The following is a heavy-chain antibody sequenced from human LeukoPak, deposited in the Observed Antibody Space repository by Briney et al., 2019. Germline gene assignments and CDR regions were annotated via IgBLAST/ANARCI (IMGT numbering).Heavy chain of an antibody. CDR1: GGTFNSYA. CDR3: ARDRYCSGGSCYPDV. Sequence: SVKVSCKASGGTFNSYAISWVRQAPGQGLEWMGGIIPIFGAANYAQKFQGRVTITADESTSTAYMELSSLRSEDTAVYYCARDRYCSGGSCYPDVWGQGTLVTVSS. CDR2: IIPIFGAA. V-gene: IGHV1-69*01. D-gene: IGHD2-15*01. J-gene: IGHJ4*02.